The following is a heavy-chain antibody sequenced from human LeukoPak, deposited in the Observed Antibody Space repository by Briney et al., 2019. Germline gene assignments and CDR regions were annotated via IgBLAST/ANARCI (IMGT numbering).Heavy chain of an antibody. V-gene: IGHV4-61*02. CDR2: VSISENI. Sequence: TLSLTCTVSGASVNNDNYFWSWIRQPAGKGLEWIGRVSISENINYNPSLRSRISLTLDTSKNQFSLNLRSVTAADTAVYYCARYSGSGYGMFQFDSWGQGTLVTVSS. CDR3: ARYSGSGYGMFQFDS. D-gene: IGHD3-22*01. CDR1: GASVNNDNYF. J-gene: IGHJ4*02.